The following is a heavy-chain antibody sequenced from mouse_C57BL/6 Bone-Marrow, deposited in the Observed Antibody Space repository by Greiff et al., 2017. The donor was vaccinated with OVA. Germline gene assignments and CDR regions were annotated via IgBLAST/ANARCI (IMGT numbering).Heavy chain of an antibody. Sequence: VKLMESGAELVRPGTSVKVSCKASGYAFTNYLIEWVKQRPGQGLEWIGVINPGSGGTNYNEKFKGKATLTADKSSSTAYMQLSSLTSEDSAVYYCARRLGREAKAMDYWGQGTSVTVSS. CDR2: INPGSGGT. V-gene: IGHV1-54*01. CDR3: ARRLGREAKAMDY. J-gene: IGHJ4*01. CDR1: GYAFTNYL. D-gene: IGHD4-1*01.